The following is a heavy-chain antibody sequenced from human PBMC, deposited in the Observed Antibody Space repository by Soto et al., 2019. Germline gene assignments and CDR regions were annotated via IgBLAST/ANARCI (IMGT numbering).Heavy chain of an antibody. CDR3: ARDKMAYCSGDCYAGSYYYGMDV. D-gene: IGHD2-21*02. J-gene: IGHJ6*02. Sequence: EVQLLESGGDLVQPGGSLRLSCAASGFTFTSYAMNWVRQAPGKGLEWVSGISGRGDSTYYADSVKGRFTISRDISKNTLYLQMGSLRGEDTAVYYCARDKMAYCSGDCYAGSYYYGMDVWGQGTTVTVSS. CDR2: ISGRGDST. V-gene: IGHV3-23*01. CDR1: GFTFTSYA.